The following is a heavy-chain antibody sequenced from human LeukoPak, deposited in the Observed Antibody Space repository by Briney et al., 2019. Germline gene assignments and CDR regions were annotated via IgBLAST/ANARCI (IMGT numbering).Heavy chain of an antibody. Sequence: SETLSLTCAVYGESFSGYYWSWIRQSPGKGLEWIGEINHSGNTNYNPSLKSRVTMSVDTSKNQFSLKLSSVTAADTAVYYCARSFGDYAAHGFDTWGQGTMVAVSA. CDR1: GESFSGYY. V-gene: IGHV4-34*01. D-gene: IGHD4-17*01. CDR2: INHSGNT. CDR3: ARSFGDYAAHGFDT. J-gene: IGHJ3*02.